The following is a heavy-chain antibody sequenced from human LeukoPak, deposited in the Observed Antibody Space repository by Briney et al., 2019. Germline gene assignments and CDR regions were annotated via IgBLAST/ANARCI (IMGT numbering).Heavy chain of an antibody. CDR3: ARGHHYDSSGASTGSQYYFDY. Sequence: SETLSLTCAVYGGSFSVYYWSWIRQPPGKGLEWIGEINHSGSTNYNPSLKSRVTISVDTSKNRFSLKLSSVTAADTAVYYCARGHHYDSSGASTGSQYYFDYWGQGTLVTVSS. J-gene: IGHJ4*02. V-gene: IGHV4-34*01. CDR1: GGSFSVYY. CDR2: INHSGST. D-gene: IGHD3-22*01.